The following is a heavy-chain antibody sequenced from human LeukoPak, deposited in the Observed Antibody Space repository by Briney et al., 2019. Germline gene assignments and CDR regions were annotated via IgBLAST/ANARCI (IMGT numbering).Heavy chain of an antibody. Sequence: GGSLRPSCAASGFTLRSSGMNWVRQAPGTGLEWVAVISYDGSNKYYAVSVKGRFTISRDNSKNTLYLQMNSLRAEDTAVYYCAKGVLGYCSGGSCYYYGMDVWGQGTTVTVSS. V-gene: IGHV3-30*18. D-gene: IGHD2-15*01. J-gene: IGHJ6*02. CDR1: GFTLRSSG. CDR3: AKGVLGYCSGGSCYYYGMDV. CDR2: ISYDGSNK.